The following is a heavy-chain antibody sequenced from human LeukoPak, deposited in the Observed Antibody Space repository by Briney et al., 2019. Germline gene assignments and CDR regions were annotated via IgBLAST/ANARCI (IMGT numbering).Heavy chain of an antibody. J-gene: IGHJ6*03. CDR3: ATGRNGVVPAPILGVGPWYNYHYMDV. D-gene: IGHD2-2*02. CDR2: IYTSGST. V-gene: IGHV4-4*09. Sequence: PSETLSLTCTASGGSISSYYWSWIRQPPGKGLEWIGYIYTSGSTNYNPSLKSRVTISVDTSKNQFSLMVSSVTAADTAVYYCATGRNGVVPAPILGVGPWYNYHYMDVWGKGTTVTVSS. CDR1: GGSISSYY.